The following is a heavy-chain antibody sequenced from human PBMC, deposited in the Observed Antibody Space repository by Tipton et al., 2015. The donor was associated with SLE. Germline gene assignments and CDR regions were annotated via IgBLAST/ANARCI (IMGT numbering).Heavy chain of an antibody. CDR2: IYHSGST. CDR1: GYSISSGYY. J-gene: IGHJ4*02. CDR3: ARAGRAWNLFDY. Sequence: QLVQSGAEVKPSETLSLTCTVSGYSISSGYYWGWIRQPPGKGLEWIGSIYHSGSTYYNPSLKSRVTISVDTSKNQFSLKLSSVTAADTAVYYCARAGRAWNLFDYWGQGTLVTVSS. V-gene: IGHV4-38-2*02. D-gene: IGHD1-1*01.